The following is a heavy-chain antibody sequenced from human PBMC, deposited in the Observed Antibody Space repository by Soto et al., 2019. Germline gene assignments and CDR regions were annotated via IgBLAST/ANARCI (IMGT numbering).Heavy chain of an antibody. V-gene: IGHV4-30-4*01. CDR3: ARVEITVTTVFDY. D-gene: IGHD4-17*01. Sequence: PSETLSLTCTVSGGSISGDDYYWSWIRQPPGRVLGWIGYIHYSGNTYHNPSLNSRVTISVDTPKNQFSLKLSSVTAADTAVYYCARVEITVTTVFDYWGQGTLVTVSS. J-gene: IGHJ4*02. CDR1: GGSISGDDYY. CDR2: IHYSGNT.